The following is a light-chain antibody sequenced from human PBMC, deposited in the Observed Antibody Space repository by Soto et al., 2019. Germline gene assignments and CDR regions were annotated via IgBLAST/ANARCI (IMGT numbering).Light chain of an antibody. J-gene: IGKJ5*01. CDR3: QQSYRTPT. CDR1: QAISTS. Sequence: DIQMTQSPSSVSASVGDRVTITCRASQAISTSLGWYQQKPGKVPKLLIYSASSLHSGVPSRFSGSGSGTDYTLTISSLQPEDFATYYCQQSYRTPTFGQGTRLEIK. CDR2: SAS. V-gene: IGKV1-39*01.